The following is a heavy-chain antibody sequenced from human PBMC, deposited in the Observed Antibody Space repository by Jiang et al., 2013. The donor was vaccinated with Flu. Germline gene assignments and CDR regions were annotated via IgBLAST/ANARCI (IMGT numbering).Heavy chain of an antibody. CDR1: GFTFSSYG. CDR2: ISYDGSNK. Sequence: SGFTFSSYGMHWVRQASRARGWEWVAVISYDGSNKYYADSVKGRFTISRDNSKNTLYLQMNSLRAEDTAVYYCAKDMGDSSGYNPSGYFQHWGQGTLVTVSS. V-gene: IGHV3-30*18. CDR3: AKDMGDSSGYNPSGYFQH. J-gene: IGHJ1*01. D-gene: IGHD3-22*01.